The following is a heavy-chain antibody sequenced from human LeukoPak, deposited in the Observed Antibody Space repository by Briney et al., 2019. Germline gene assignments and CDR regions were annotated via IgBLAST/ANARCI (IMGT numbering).Heavy chain of an antibody. V-gene: IGHV4-34*01. Sequence: PSETLSLTCAVYGGSFSGYYWSWIRQPPGKGLEWIGEINHSGSTNYNPSLKSRVTISVDTSKNQFSLKLSSVTAADTAVYYCARRGYCSSTSCPGAYYYYGMDVWSQGTTVTVSS. J-gene: IGHJ6*02. CDR2: INHSGST. D-gene: IGHD2-2*01. CDR1: GGSFSGYY. CDR3: ARRGYCSSTSCPGAYYYYGMDV.